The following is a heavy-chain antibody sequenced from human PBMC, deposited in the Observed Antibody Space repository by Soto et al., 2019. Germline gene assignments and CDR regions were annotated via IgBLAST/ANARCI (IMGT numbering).Heavy chain of an antibody. CDR3: ATAGDGSSWYGFDP. D-gene: IGHD6-13*01. CDR1: GYTLTELS. V-gene: IGHV1-24*01. CDR2: FDPEDGET. Sequence: ASVKVSCKVSGYTLTELSMHWVRQAPGKGPEWMGGFDPEDGETIYAQKFQGRVTMTEDTSTDTAYMELSSLRSEDTAVYYCATAGDGSSWYGFDPWGQGTLVTVSS. J-gene: IGHJ5*02.